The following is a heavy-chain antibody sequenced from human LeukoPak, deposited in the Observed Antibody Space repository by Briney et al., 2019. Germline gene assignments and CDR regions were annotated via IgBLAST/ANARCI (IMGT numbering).Heavy chain of an antibody. Sequence: GGSLRLSCVVSGFTFSNYWMTWVRQAPGKGLEWVANIQQDGSEKYYVDSVKGRFTIFRDKAKKSVYLQMNSLRGEDTAVYYCARFGYSHGYGWGGGYYYYYMDVWGKGTTVTVSS. J-gene: IGHJ6*03. V-gene: IGHV3-7*01. D-gene: IGHD5-18*01. CDR3: ARFGYSHGYGWGGGYYYYYMDV. CDR1: GFTFSNYW. CDR2: IQQDGSEK.